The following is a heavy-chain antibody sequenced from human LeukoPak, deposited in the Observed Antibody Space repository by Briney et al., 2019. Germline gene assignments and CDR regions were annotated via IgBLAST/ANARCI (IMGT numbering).Heavy chain of an antibody. D-gene: IGHD2-2*01. V-gene: IGHV3-33*06. CDR1: GFTFSSYG. CDR2: IWYDGGNK. Sequence: GGSLRLSCAASGFTFSSYGMHWVRQAPGKGLEWVAVIWYDGGNKYYADSVKGRFTISRDNSKNTLYLQMNSLRAEDTAVYYCAKDYCSSTSCNYFDYWGQGTLVTVSS. CDR3: AKDYCSSTSCNYFDY. J-gene: IGHJ4*02.